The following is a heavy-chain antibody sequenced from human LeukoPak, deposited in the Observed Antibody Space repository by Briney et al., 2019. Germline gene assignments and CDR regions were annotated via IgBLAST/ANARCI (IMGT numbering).Heavy chain of an antibody. CDR2: ISAYNGNT. J-gene: IGHJ5*02. CDR1: GYTFTNYG. CDR3: ARSVEMATILRWFDP. D-gene: IGHD5-24*01. V-gene: IGHV1-18*01. Sequence: ASVKVSCKASGYTFTNYGIICVRQAPGQGLEWMGWISAYNGNTKYAQKLQGRVTMTTDTSTSTAYMELRSLRSDDTAVYYCARSVEMATILRWFDPWGQGTLVTVSS.